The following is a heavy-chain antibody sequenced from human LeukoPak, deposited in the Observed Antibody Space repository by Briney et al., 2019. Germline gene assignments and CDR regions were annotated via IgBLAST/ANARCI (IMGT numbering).Heavy chain of an antibody. CDR2: IYYSGST. V-gene: IGHV4-39*02. J-gene: IGHJ3*02. Sequence: SETLSLTCTVSGGSISSSSYYWGWIRQPPGKGLEWIGSIYYSGSTYYNPSLKSRVTISVDTSKNQFSLKLSSVTAADTAVYYCARDHPYYYDSSGYQGDAFDIWGQGIMVTVSS. CDR1: GGSISSSSYY. CDR3: ARDHPYYYDSSGYQGDAFDI. D-gene: IGHD3-22*01.